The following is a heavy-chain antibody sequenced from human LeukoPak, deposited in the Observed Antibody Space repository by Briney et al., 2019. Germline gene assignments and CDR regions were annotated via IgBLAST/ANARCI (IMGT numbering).Heavy chain of an antibody. D-gene: IGHD6-13*01. Sequence: GGSLRLSCAASGFTFSSYDMHWVRQATGKGLEWVSAIGTAGDTYYPGSVKGRFTISRENAKNSWYLQMNSLRAGDTAVYYCARAPCSSSWGSGYYYYGMDVWGQGTTVTVSS. J-gene: IGHJ6*02. CDR2: IGTAGDT. CDR1: GFTFSSYD. V-gene: IGHV3-13*01. CDR3: ARAPCSSSWGSGYYYYGMDV.